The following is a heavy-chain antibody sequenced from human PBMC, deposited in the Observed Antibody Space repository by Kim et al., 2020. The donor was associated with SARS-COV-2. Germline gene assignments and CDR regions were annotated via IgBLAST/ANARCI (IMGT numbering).Heavy chain of an antibody. D-gene: IGHD2-15*01. J-gene: IGHJ3*02. Sequence: VKGRFTSSRDNSKNTLYLQMNSLRAEDTAVYYCASLYCSGGSCYGDAFDIWGQGTMVTVSS. V-gene: IGHV3-30*07. CDR3: ASLYCSGGSCYGDAFDI.